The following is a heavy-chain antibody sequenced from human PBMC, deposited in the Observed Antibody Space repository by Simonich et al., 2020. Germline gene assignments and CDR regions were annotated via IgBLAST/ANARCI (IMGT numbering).Heavy chain of an antibody. CDR3: ASDGAYDTVVTGAY. V-gene: IGHV3-48*03. J-gene: IGHJ4*02. D-gene: IGHD3-9*01. Sequence: EVQMVESGGGLVQPGGSLRLSCAASGFTFSSYEMNWVRQDPGKGLVWGSYISSSGSTIYYADSVKGRFTISRDNAKNSLYLQMNSLRAEDTAVYYCASDGAYDTVVTGAYWGQGTLVTVSS. CDR1: GFTFSSYE. CDR2: ISSSGSTI.